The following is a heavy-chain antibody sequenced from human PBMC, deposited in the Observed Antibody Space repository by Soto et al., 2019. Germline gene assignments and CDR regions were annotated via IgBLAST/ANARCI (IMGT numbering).Heavy chain of an antibody. V-gene: IGHV1-69*13. CDR1: GGTFSSYA. J-gene: IGHJ6*02. CDR3: ARERPDSSSSGYYYYGMDV. D-gene: IGHD6-6*01. Sequence: SVKVSCKASGGTFSSYAISWVRQAPGQGLEWMGGIIPIFGTANYAQKFQGRVTITADESTSTAYMELSSLRSEDTAVYYCARERPDSSSSGYYYYGMDVWGQGTTVTVSS. CDR2: IIPIFGTA.